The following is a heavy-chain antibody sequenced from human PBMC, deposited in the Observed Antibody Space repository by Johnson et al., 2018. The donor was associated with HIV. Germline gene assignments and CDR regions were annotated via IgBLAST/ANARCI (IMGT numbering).Heavy chain of an antibody. J-gene: IGHJ3*02. D-gene: IGHD1-26*01. CDR1: GFTFADYG. V-gene: IGHV3-20*04. Sequence: VQLVESGGDLVQPGGSLRLSCAASGFTFADYGMSWVRHAPGKGLEWVSGINWNGGSTGYADSVKGRFTISRDNSTNTLYLQMNSLRAEDTAVYYCAKRHGPIVGATHDAFDIWGQGAMVTVSS. CDR3: AKRHGPIVGATHDAFDI. CDR2: INWNGGST.